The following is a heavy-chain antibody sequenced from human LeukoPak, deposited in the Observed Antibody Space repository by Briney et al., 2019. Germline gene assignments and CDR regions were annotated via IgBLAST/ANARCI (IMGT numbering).Heavy chain of an antibody. CDR1: GFTFSDYY. CDR2: ISSSNRYT. J-gene: IGHJ4*02. D-gene: IGHD3-22*01. Sequence: GGSLRLSCAASGFTFSDYYMSWIRQAPGKGLEWVSYISSSNRYTNYADSVKGRFTISRDNSKNTLYLQMNSLRAEDTAVYYCAKTYYYDSLLDYWGQGTLVTVSS. V-gene: IGHV3-11*03. CDR3: AKTYYYDSLLDY.